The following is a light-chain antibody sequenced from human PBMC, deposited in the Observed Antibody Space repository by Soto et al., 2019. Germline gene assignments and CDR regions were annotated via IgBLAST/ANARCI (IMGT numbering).Light chain of an antibody. J-gene: IGLJ1*01. V-gene: IGLV2-18*01. CDR1: STDFVSYNR. CDR3: SLYTSENTYV. CDR2: EAS. Sequence: QSVLTPPPSVSGSPGQSVTISCTGTSTDFVSYNRVSWYQQPPGTAPKLIIYEASNRPSGVPGRFSGSKSGNTASLTISGLQAADEADYYCSLYTSENTYVFGTGTKV.